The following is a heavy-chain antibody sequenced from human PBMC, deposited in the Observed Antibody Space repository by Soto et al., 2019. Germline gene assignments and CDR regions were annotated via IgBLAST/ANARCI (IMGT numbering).Heavy chain of an antibody. J-gene: IGHJ5*02. CDR1: GFSLTTRGVG. Sequence: QITLKESGPTLVKPTQTLTLTCTFSGFSLTTRGVGVGWIRQPPGKALECLALIYWDDDKRYSPSLQSRLSITKDNSKNQVVLTMTNVDPVDTATYYCAHIPNYYQDDWFDPWGQGTLVSVSS. CDR2: IYWDDDK. V-gene: IGHV2-5*02. CDR3: AHIPNYYQDDWFDP. D-gene: IGHD3-10*01.